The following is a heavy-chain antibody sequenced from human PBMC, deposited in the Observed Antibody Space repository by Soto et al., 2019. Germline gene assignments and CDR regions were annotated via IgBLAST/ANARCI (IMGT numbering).Heavy chain of an antibody. CDR3: CRCTGGLYCSSPTGYAFDI. V-gene: IGHV1-8*02. CDR1: GYTFTSYD. J-gene: IGHJ3*02. D-gene: IGHD2-2*01. Sequence: ASVKVSCKASGYTFTSYDINWVRQATGQGLEWMGWMNPNSGNTGYAQKFQGRVTMTRNTTISTAYMELSSLRSEDTAVYYWCRCTGGLYCSSPTGYAFDIWGQGTMVTVSS. CDR2: MNPNSGNT.